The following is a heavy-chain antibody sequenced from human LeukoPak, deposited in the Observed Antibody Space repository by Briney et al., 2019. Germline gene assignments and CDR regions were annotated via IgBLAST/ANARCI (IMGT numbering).Heavy chain of an antibody. CDR2: ISGSGGST. CDR1: GFTFSSYA. J-gene: IGHJ4*02. V-gene: IGHV3-23*01. D-gene: IGHD3-10*01. Sequence: GGSLRLSCAASGFTFSSYAMSWVRQAPGKGLEWVSAISGSGGSTYYADCVKGRFTISRDNSKNTLYLQMNSLRAEDTAVYYCASKGLLLWFGELLFPYWGQGTLVAVSS. CDR3: ASKGLLLWFGELLFPY.